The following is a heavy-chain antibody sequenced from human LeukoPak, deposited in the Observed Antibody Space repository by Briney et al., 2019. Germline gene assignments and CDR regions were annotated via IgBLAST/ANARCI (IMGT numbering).Heavy chain of an antibody. CDR2: FVPEIPEI. CDR1: GYTGVELS. D-gene: IGHD3-3*01. J-gene: IGHJ3*01. V-gene: IGHV1-24*01. Sequence: GASVKVSCKLSGYTGVELSMHWVRQAPGKGLEWMGGFVPEIPEIVYAQEFQGRVTMTEDTSTDTAYMELSSLTSEDTAVYYCATHTISGVVTYAFHLWGRGTLVTVSS. CDR3: ATHTISGVVTYAFHL.